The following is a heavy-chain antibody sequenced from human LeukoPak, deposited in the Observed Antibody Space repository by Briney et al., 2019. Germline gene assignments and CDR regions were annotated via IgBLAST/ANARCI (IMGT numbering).Heavy chain of an antibody. CDR2: ISAYNGNT. V-gene: IGHV1-18*01. D-gene: IGHD2-2*01. J-gene: IGHJ6*03. CDR1: GYTFTSYG. Sequence: ASVKVSCKASGYTFTSYGISWVRQAPGQGLEWMGWISAYNGNTNYAQKLQGRVTMTTDTSTSTAYMELRSLRPDDTAVYYCASLGGTNPYYYYYMDVWGKGTTVTVSS. CDR3: ASLGGTNPYYYYYMDV.